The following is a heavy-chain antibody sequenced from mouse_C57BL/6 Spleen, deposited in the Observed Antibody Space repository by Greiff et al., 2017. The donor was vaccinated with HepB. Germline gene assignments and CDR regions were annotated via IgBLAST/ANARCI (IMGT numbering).Heavy chain of an antibody. CDR1: GYTFTSYW. CDR3: ARSYGSRRFDY. V-gene: IGHV1-59*01. CDR2: IDPSDSYT. D-gene: IGHD1-1*01. Sequence: QVQLQQPGAELVRPGTSVKLSCKASGYTFTSYWMHWVKQRPGQGLEWIGVIDPSDSYTNYNQKFKGKATLTVDTSSSTAYMQLSSLTSEDSAVYYCARSYGSRRFDYWGQGTTLTVSS. J-gene: IGHJ2*01.